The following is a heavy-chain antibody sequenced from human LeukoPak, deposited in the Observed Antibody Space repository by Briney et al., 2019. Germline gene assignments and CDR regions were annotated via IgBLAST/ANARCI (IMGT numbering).Heavy chain of an antibody. Sequence: TGGSLRLSCAASGFTFSSNWMSWVRQAPGKGLEWVANIKQDGSERHYVDSVKGRFTISRDNTKNSLFLQMNSLRAEDTAVYYCAREVHPAAAEDYWGQGTLVTVSP. CDR2: IKQDGSER. V-gene: IGHV3-7*01. CDR3: AREVHPAAAEDY. D-gene: IGHD6-13*01. CDR1: GFTFSSNW. J-gene: IGHJ4*02.